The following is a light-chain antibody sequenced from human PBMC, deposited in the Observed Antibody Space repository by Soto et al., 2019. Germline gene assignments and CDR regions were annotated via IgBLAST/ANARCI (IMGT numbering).Light chain of an antibody. Sequence: QLVLTQPPSTSGTPGQRVTISCSGSTSNIGSNTVNWYQHLPGTAPKLLVYSSNLRPSGVPDRFSGSKSGTSASLAISGLQSEDESDYYCASWDGSLNGVVFGGGTKLTVL. CDR3: ASWDGSLNGVV. J-gene: IGLJ3*02. V-gene: IGLV1-44*01. CDR1: TSNIGSNT. CDR2: SSN.